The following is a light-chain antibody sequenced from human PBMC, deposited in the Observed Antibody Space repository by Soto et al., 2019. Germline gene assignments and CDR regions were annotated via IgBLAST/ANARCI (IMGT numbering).Light chain of an antibody. V-gene: IGLV1-47*02. CDR3: VAWDDVLRGYV. CDR2: TNT. Sequence: QSVLTQSPSASGTPGQRVTISCSGSSLNIGSNSVFWYQHLPGAAPKLLISTNTQRPSGVPDRFSGSKSGTSASLDIRGLRSEDEADYYCVAWDDVLRGYVFGTGTKVTVL. J-gene: IGLJ1*01. CDR1: SLNIGSNS.